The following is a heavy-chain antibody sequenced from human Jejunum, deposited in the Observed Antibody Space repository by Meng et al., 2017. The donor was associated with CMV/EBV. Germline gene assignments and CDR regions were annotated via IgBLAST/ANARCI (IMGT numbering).Heavy chain of an antibody. CDR1: GDSITRYY. CDR2: LYYSETA. D-gene: IGHD4-17*01. J-gene: IGHJ5*02. V-gene: IGHV4-59*01. CDR3: ATTVHPVAYLNYFDP. Sequence: GDSITRYYGSWIRQPPGKGLEWIGYLYYSETAYYSHSLRGRVVISADTAKNHFSLSLTSVTAADTAVYFCATTVHPVAYLNYFDPWGQGTLVTVSS.